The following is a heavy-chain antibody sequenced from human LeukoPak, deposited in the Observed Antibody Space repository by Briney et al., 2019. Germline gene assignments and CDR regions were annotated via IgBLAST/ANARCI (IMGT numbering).Heavy chain of an antibody. D-gene: IGHD2-15*01. J-gene: IGHJ6*02. CDR2: ISWNSGSI. CDR3: AKGAAHFYYYGMDV. V-gene: IGHV3-9*01. Sequence: PGRSLRLSCAASGFTFDDYAMHWVRQAPGKGLEWVSGISWNSGSIGYAGSVKGRFTISGDNAKNSLYLQMNSLRAEDTALYYCAKGAAHFYYYGMDVWGQGTTVTVSS. CDR1: GFTFDDYA.